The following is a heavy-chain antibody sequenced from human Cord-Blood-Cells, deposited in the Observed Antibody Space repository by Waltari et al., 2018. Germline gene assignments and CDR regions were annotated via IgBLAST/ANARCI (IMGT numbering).Heavy chain of an antibody. J-gene: IGHJ6*02. CDR1: GGTFSSYA. CDR2: IIPIFGTA. Sequence: QVQLVQSGAEVKKPGSSVKVSCKASGGTFSSYAISWVRQAPGQGLEWMGGIIPIFGTANYAQKFQGRVTITADKSTSTAYMELSSLRSEDTAVYYCARDTGLYYYGSGNSTHYYYGMDVWGQGTTVTVSS. CDR3: ARDTGLYYYGSGNSTHYYYGMDV. D-gene: IGHD3-10*01. V-gene: IGHV1-69*06.